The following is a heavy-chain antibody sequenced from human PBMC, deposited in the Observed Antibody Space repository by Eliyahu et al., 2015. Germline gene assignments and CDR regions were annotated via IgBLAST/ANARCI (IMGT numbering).Heavy chain of an antibody. CDR2: IYYSGXT. Sequence: QLQLQESGPGLVKPSETLSLTCTVSXGSXXSSSYXWGWIRQPPGKGXEWIGSIYYSGXTYYNPSXKSRVTISVDTSKNQFSLKLSSVTAADTAVYYCASNSGSPLRGDAFDIWGQGTMVTVSS. CDR1: XGSXXSSSYX. CDR3: ASNSGSPLRGDAFDI. D-gene: IGHD1-26*01. J-gene: IGHJ3*02. V-gene: IGHV4-39*01.